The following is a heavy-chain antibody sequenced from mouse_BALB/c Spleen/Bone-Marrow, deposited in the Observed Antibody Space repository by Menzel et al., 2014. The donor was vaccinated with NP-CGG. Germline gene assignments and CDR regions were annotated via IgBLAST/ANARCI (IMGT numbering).Heavy chain of an antibody. Sequence: EVQLVESGGGLVKPGGSLKLSCAASGFTFSDYYMYWVRQTPEERLEWVATISDGGSYTYYPDSVKGRFTISRDNAKNNLYLQMSSLKSEDTAMYYCARVVTTATLYWYFDVWGAGTTVTVSS. D-gene: IGHD1-2*01. CDR2: ISDGGSYT. CDR1: GFTFSDYY. V-gene: IGHV5-4*02. CDR3: ARVVTTATLYWYFDV. J-gene: IGHJ1*01.